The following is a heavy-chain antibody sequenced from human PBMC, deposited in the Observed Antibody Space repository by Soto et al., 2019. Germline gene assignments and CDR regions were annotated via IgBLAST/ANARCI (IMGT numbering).Heavy chain of an antibody. J-gene: IGHJ6*03. CDR1: GGSISSSSYY. CDR3: ATMGYQPLERSNPGDNYYMDV. Sequence: SETLSLTCTVSGGSISSSSYYWGWIRQPPGKGLEWIGSIYYSGSTYYNPSLKSRVTISVDTSKNQFSLKLSSVTAADTAVYNCATMGYQPLERSNPGDNYYMDVWGKGTTVTVS. CDR2: IYYSGST. D-gene: IGHD2-2*01. V-gene: IGHV4-39*01.